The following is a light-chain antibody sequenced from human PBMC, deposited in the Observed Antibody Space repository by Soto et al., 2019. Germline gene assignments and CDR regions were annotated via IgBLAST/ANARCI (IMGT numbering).Light chain of an antibody. V-gene: IGKV3-20*01. J-gene: IGKJ1*01. CDR2: GAS. CDR3: QQYDSLPRT. CDR1: QSVSSRS. Sequence: EIVITQSPDTLSVSPGERATLSCRASQSVSSRSLAWYQQKPGQAPRLLISGASSREAEIQDRFSGSGSGTDFTLTINRLEPEDFAVYYCQQYDSLPRTFGQGTQVDIK.